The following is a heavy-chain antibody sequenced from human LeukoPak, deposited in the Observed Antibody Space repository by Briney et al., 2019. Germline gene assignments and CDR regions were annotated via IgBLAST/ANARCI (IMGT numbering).Heavy chain of an antibody. J-gene: IGHJ2*01. Sequence: PGGSLRLSCSASGFTFSSYAMHWVRQAPGKGLEYVSAISSNGGSTYYADSVKGRFTISRDNSKNTLYLQMSSLRAEDTAVYYCAKVRPYWYFDLWGRGTLVTVSS. CDR1: GFTFSSYA. CDR3: AKVRPYWYFDL. V-gene: IGHV3-64D*09. CDR2: ISSNGGST.